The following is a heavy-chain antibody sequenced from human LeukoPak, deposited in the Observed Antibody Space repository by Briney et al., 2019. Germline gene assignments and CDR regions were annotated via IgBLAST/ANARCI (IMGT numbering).Heavy chain of an antibody. CDR1: GFTFSSYS. D-gene: IGHD6-13*01. CDR2: ISSSSSYI. J-gene: IGHJ4*02. Sequence: GGSLRLSCAASGFTFSSYSMNWVRQAPGKGLEWVSSISSSSSYIYYADSVKGRFTISRDNAKNSLYLQMNSLRAEDTAVYYCARGSPTGAAGTDYWGQGTLVTVSS. V-gene: IGHV3-21*04. CDR3: ARGSPTGAAGTDY.